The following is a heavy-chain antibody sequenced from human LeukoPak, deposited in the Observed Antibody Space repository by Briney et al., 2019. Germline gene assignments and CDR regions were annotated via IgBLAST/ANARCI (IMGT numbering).Heavy chain of an antibody. Sequence: SETLSLTCTVSGGSISSYYWSWIRQPPGKGLEWIGYIYYSGSTNYNPSLKSRVTISVDTSKNQFSLKLSSVTAADTAVYYYARKGRVSGFGYWGQGTLVTVSS. J-gene: IGHJ4*02. CDR2: IYYSGST. CDR1: GGSISSYY. V-gene: IGHV4-59*12. CDR3: ARKGRVSGFGY. D-gene: IGHD2-8*01.